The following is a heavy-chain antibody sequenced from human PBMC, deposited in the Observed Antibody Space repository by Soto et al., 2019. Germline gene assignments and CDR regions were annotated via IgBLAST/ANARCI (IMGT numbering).Heavy chain of an antibody. CDR1: GDSISSYY. CDR3: VLRSMAVVPEY. V-gene: IGHV4-59*07. D-gene: IGHD3-22*01. Sequence: QVQLQESGPGLVKPSYTLSLTCAVSGDSISSYYFMWIRQPPGKGLESIGYLYYGRSANYNPSLKSRVTLSVDTSTNQCYRTLNSMTAADTAVYSGVLRSMAVVPEYWGQGTLVTVAS. CDR2: LYYGRSA. J-gene: IGHJ4*02.